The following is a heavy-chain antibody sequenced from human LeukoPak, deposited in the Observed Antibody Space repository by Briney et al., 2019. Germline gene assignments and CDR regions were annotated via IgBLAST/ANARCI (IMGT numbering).Heavy chain of an antibody. D-gene: IGHD6-13*01. J-gene: IGHJ4*02. Sequence: GGSLRLSCAASGFTFSTYGMHWVRQAPGKGLEYVSGIGPDGGTTYYAKSVKGRFTNSRDNSKSMVYLQMGSLTADDMAVYYCARGAQLTDYWGQGTLVTVSS. CDR3: ARGAQLTDY. V-gene: IGHV3-64*01. CDR2: IGPDGGTT. CDR1: GFTFSTYG.